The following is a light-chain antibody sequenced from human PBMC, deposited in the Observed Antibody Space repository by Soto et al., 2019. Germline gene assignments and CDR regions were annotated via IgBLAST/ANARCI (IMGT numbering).Light chain of an antibody. CDR2: EVS. J-gene: IGLJ2*01. CDR1: NSDVGGYNY. CDR3: SSYAGSSSLL. Sequence: QSALTQPPSASGSPGQSVTISCTGTNSDVGGYNYVSWYQQHPGKAPNLMIYEVSKRPPGVPDRFSGSKSGNTASLTVSGLQADYEGEYYCSSYAGSSSLLFAAGTKLTVL. V-gene: IGLV2-8*01.